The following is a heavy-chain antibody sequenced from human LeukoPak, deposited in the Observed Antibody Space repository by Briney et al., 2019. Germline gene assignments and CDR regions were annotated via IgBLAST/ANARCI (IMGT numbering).Heavy chain of an antibody. V-gene: IGHV3-74*01. D-gene: IGHD3-22*01. CDR3: ARAPSEIGGYYPEYFRH. J-gene: IGHJ1*01. CDR1: GFTVITND. CDR2: IKSDGGT. Sequence: PGGSLRLSCAASGFTVITNDMTWVRQAPGKGLVWVSRIKSDGGTNYADSVKGRFTISRDNAKKTVSLQMNSLRPEDTGVYYCARAPSEIGGYYPEYFRHWGQGTLVTVSS.